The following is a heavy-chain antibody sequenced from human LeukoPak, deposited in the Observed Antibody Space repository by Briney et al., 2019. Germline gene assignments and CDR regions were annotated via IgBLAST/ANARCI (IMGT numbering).Heavy chain of an antibody. J-gene: IGHJ4*02. CDR2: INHSGST. CDR3: ARGFYCGGDCYPKPFDY. Sequence: SQTLSLTCAVYGGAFSGYYCSWIRQPPGNGLKWIGEINHSGSTNYNPSLKSRVTISVDTSKNQFSLKLSSVTAADTAVYYCARGFYCGGDCYPKPFDYWGQGTLVTVSS. CDR1: GGAFSGYY. V-gene: IGHV4-34*01. D-gene: IGHD2-21*02.